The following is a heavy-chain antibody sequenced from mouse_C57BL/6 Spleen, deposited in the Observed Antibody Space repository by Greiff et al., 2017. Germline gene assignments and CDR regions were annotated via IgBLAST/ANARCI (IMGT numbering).Heavy chain of an antibody. J-gene: IGHJ4*01. V-gene: IGHV1-69*01. CDR2: IDPSDSYT. Sequence: QVQLKQPGAELVMPGASVKLSCKASGYTFTSYWMHWVKQRPGQGLEWIGEIDPSDSYTNYNQKFKGKSTLTVDKSSSTAYMQLSSLTSEDSAVYYCASWGGNYDYYAMDYWGQGTSVTVSS. CDR1: GYTFTSYW. D-gene: IGHD2-1*01. CDR3: ASWGGNYDYYAMDY.